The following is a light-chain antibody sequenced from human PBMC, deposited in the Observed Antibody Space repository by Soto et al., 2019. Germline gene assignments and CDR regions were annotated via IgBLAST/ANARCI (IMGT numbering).Light chain of an antibody. V-gene: IGKV1-5*01. Sequence: DIQMTQSPSTLSASVGDGVTITCRASQNISVWLAWYQQRPGKAPKFLMYDASSLETGVPSRFSGSGSGTEFTLTNRSLKPDDSATYYCQQYDSSSPTFGQGTKLEIK. J-gene: IGKJ2*01. CDR2: DAS. CDR3: QQYDSSSPT. CDR1: QNISVW.